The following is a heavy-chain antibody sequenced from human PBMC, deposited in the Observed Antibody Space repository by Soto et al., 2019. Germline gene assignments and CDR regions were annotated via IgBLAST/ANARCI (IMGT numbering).Heavy chain of an antibody. J-gene: IGHJ4*02. CDR1: GFTFSSYA. Sequence: GGSLRLSCAASGFTFSSYAMSWVRQAPGKGLEWVSAISGSGGSTYYADSVKGRFTISRDNSKNTLYLQMNSLRAEDTAVYYCAKNYCSSTSCEGRFDYWGQGTLVTVSS. CDR3: AKNYCSSTSCEGRFDY. V-gene: IGHV3-23*01. CDR2: ISGSGGST. D-gene: IGHD2-2*01.